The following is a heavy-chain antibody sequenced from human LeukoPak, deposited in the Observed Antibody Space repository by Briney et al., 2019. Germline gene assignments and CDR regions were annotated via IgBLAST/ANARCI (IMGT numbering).Heavy chain of an antibody. D-gene: IGHD4-17*01. Sequence: GGSLRLSCAASGFTFSNAWMTWVRQAPGKGLEWVGRIKSITAGGTTDYAAPVKGRFTISRDDSKNTLYLQMNSLKSEDTAVYYCTKDYGLDYWGQGTLVTASS. CDR3: TKDYGLDY. V-gene: IGHV3-15*01. CDR2: IKSITAGGTT. CDR1: GFTFSNAW. J-gene: IGHJ4*02.